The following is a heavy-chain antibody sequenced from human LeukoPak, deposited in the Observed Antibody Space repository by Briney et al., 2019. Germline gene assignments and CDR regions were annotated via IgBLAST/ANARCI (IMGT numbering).Heavy chain of an antibody. Sequence: GGSQTLDCASYALTYRHYPMLWVRHAPGRCLEWVAVISYEGSNKDYADSVKGRFTISRDNSKYTLFLQMNSLRAEDTAVYYCAREIFNGFDIWGQGTMVTVSS. CDR1: ALTYRHYP. CDR2: ISYEGSNK. CDR3: AREIFNGFDI. J-gene: IGHJ3*02. V-gene: IGHV3-30-3*01.